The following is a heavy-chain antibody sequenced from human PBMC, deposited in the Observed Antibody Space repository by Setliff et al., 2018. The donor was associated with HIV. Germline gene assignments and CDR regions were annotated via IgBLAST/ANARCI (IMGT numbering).Heavy chain of an antibody. CDR1: GFTFADYA. CDR3: TRLRGYSYGLASYYYYYMDV. V-gene: IGHV3-49*04. J-gene: IGHJ6*03. CDR2: IRSKAYGGTS. D-gene: IGHD5-18*01. Sequence: PGGSLRLSCTASGFTFADYAMSWVRQAPGKGLEWVGFIRSKAYGGTSEYAASLKGSFTISRDDSESIAYLQMNSLKTEDTAVYYCTRLRGYSYGLASYYYYYMDVWGKGTTVTVSS.